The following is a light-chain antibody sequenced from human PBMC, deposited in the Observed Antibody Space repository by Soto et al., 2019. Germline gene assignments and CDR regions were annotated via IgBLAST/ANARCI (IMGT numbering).Light chain of an antibody. V-gene: IGKV3-20*01. CDR3: QXDGRSPRT. CDR1: QSVNSSY. CDR2: GAS. J-gene: IGKJ1*01. Sequence: LWTRCPGTLSLSPGDRATLSCRDIQSVNSSYLAWYQQKPGQAPRSLIYGASSRATGIPDRLSGSGSGTDLDLNISRVEPEDFAVYYCQXDGRSPRTCGQGTKVDIK.